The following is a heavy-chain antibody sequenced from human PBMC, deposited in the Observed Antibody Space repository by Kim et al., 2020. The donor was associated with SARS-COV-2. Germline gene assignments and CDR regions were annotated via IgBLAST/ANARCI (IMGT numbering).Heavy chain of an antibody. CDR1: GFIFNNYA. V-gene: IGHV3-23*01. Sequence: GGSLRLSCKASGFIFNNYAINWVRQVPGKGLEWVSTINYSGATTSYADSVKGRFTISRDDSKNTVFLHMNSLRAEDTAVYYCAKDHYGAGRIIDYWGQGT. CDR3: AKDHYGAGRIIDY. CDR2: INYSGATT. J-gene: IGHJ4*02. D-gene: IGHD3-10*01.